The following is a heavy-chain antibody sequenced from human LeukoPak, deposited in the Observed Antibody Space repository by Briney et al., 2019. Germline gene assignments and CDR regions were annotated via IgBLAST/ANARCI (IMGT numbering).Heavy chain of an antibody. D-gene: IGHD3-22*01. J-gene: IGHJ4*02. CDR2: LRYDGSNK. V-gene: IGHV3-30*02. CDR1: GFTFSSYG. CDR3: ARAYYYVHSPIDY. Sequence: GGSLRLSCAASGFTFSSYGMHWVRQAPGKGLEWVAFLRYDGSNKYYADSVKGRFTISRDNSKNTLYLQMNSLRAEDTAVYYCARAYYYVHSPIDYWGQGTLVTVSS.